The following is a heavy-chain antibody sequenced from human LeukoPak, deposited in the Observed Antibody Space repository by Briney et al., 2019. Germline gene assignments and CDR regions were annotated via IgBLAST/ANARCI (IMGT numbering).Heavy chain of an antibody. D-gene: IGHD5-12*01. CDR3: ARGASGYGNFDY. J-gene: IGHJ4*02. CDR1: GFSFNTYW. Sequence: GGSLRLSCAASGFSFNTYWMHWVRQAPGKGLVWVSRIYSDGSSTYYADSVKGRFTCSRDNAKNTVYLQMNSLRAENTAVYYCARGASGYGNFDYWGQGTLVTVSS. V-gene: IGHV3-74*01. CDR2: IYSDGSST.